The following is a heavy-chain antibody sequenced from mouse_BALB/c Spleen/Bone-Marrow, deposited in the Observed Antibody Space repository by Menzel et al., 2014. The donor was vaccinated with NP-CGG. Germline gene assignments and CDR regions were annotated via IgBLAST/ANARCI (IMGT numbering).Heavy chain of an antibody. D-gene: IGHD2-1*01. CDR2: IDPANGDI. CDR3: ARGGNYGWFVY. V-gene: IGHV14-3*02. CDR1: GFNFNDTY. Sequence: EVQLQQSGAELVKPGASVKLSCTASGFNFNDTYMHWVEQSPEQGLEWIGRIDPANGDIIYDPKFQGRATITADTSSNTAYLQLSSLTSEDTAVYYCARGGNYGWFVYWGQGTLVTVSA. J-gene: IGHJ3*01.